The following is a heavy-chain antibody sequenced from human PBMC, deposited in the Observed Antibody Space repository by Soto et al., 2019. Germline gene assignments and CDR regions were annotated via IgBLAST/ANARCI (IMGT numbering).Heavy chain of an antibody. V-gene: IGHV3-30*18. J-gene: IGHJ6*04. Sequence: QVQLVESGGGVVQPGRSLRLSCAASGFTFSSYGMHWVRQAPGKGLEWVAVISYDGSNKYYADSVKGRFTISRDNSKNTLYLQMNSLRAEDTAVYYCAKLIVGNDYYGMDVWGKGTTVTVSS. CDR1: GFTFSSYG. CDR3: AKLIVGNDYYGMDV. CDR2: ISYDGSNK. D-gene: IGHD3-16*02.